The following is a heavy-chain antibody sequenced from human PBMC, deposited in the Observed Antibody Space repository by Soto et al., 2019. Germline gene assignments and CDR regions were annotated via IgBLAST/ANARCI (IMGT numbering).Heavy chain of an antibody. CDR3: ASGGRSNWFAP. CDR2: IYYTGSA. CDR1: SGSISSADYY. Sequence: VQLQESGPGLVKPSQTLSLTCTVSSGSISSADYYWSWIRQPPGKGLEWIGYIYYTGSAYYNPSLKSRVTMSVDTSKNHFSLKGTSVTAADTAVYYCASGGRSNWFAPWGQGTLVTVSS. D-gene: IGHD1-26*01. V-gene: IGHV4-30-4*01. J-gene: IGHJ5*02.